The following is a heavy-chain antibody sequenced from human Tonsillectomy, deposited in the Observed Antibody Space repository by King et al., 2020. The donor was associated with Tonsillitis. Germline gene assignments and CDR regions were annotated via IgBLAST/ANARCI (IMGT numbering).Heavy chain of an antibody. Sequence: VQLVQSGAEVKKPGESLKISCKGSGYNFTTYWIGWVRQMPGKGLEWMGIIYPDDSDTRYSPSFQGQVTISADKSNSTAYLQWSSLKASDTAMYFCARHTSGVPSPFDFWGQGTLVTVSS. CDR3: ARHTSGVPSPFDF. CDR2: IYPDDSDT. J-gene: IGHJ4*02. V-gene: IGHV5-51*01. CDR1: GYNFTTYW. D-gene: IGHD3-10*01.